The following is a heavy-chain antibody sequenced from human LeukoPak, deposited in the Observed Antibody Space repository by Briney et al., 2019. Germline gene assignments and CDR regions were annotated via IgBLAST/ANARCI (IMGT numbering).Heavy chain of an antibody. J-gene: IGHJ4*02. CDR1: GGSINDYY. V-gene: IGHV4-4*07. CDR3: AREYSNGWYVFDY. Sequence: SETLSLTCTVSGGSINDYYWRWIRQPAGKGLQWIGRVFTSGSTNYNPSLKSRVTMSIDTSKNQCSLRLTSVTAADTAMYYCAREYSNGWYVFDYWGQGTLVTVSS. CDR2: VFTSGST. D-gene: IGHD6-19*01.